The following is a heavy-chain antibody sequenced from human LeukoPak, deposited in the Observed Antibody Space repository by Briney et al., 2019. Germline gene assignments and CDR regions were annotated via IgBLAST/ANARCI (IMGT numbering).Heavy chain of an antibody. CDR3: AKGLVGSSIADFFDY. D-gene: IGHD6-6*01. J-gene: IGHJ4*02. Sequence: GGSLRLSCAASGFTFNSYWMHWVRQVPGKGLEWVAFIRYDGSNKYYADSVKGRFTISRDNAKNSLYLQMNSLRGEDMALYYCAKGLVGSSIADFFDYWGQGILVTVSS. CDR2: IRYDGSNK. CDR1: GFTFNSYW. V-gene: IGHV3-30*02.